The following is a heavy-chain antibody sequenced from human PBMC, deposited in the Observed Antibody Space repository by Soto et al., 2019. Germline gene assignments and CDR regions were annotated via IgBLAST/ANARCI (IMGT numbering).Heavy chain of an antibody. CDR1: GGSIRSGGHY. CDR3: ARWLEEYTTEGYYYYYYMDV. V-gene: IGHV4-31*03. J-gene: IGHJ6*03. Sequence: PSETLSLTCTVSGGSIRSGGHYWSWIRQHPGKGLEWIGYIYYSGSTYYNPSLKSRVNISVDTSKDQFSLKLSSVTAADTAVYYCARWLEEYTTEGYYYYYYMDVWGKGTTVTVS. D-gene: IGHD2-2*02. CDR2: IYYSGST.